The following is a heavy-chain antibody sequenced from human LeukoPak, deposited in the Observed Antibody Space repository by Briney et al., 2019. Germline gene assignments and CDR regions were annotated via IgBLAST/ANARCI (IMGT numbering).Heavy chain of an antibody. CDR2: INTNTGNP. Sequence: ASVKVSCKASGYTFTSYAMNWVRQAPGLGLEWMGWINTNTGNPTYAQGFTGRFVFSLDTSVSTAYLQISSLKAEDTAVYYCARSDYGDYLGWFDPWGQGTLVTVSS. CDR1: GYTFTSYA. J-gene: IGHJ5*02. CDR3: ARSDYGDYLGWFDP. D-gene: IGHD4-17*01. V-gene: IGHV7-4-1*02.